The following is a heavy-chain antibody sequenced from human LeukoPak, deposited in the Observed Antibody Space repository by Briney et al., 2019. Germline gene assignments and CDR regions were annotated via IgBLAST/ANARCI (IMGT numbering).Heavy chain of an antibody. CDR3: AGDYDYGGNSGGFGY. Sequence: ASVKVSCKASGYTFTGYYMHWVRQAPGQGLEWMGWINPNSGGTNYAQKFQGRVTMTRDTSISTAYMELSRLRSDDTAVYYCAGDYDYGGNSGGFGYWGQGTLVTVSS. J-gene: IGHJ4*02. V-gene: IGHV1-2*02. CDR2: INPNSGGT. CDR1: GYTFTGYY. D-gene: IGHD4-23*01.